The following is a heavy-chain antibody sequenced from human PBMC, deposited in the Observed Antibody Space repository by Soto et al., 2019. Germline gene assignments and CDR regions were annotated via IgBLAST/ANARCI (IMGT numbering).Heavy chain of an antibody. D-gene: IGHD3-10*01. Sequence: QVQLQESGPGLVKPSQTLSLTCTVSGGSINNGGYYWSWIRHHPGKGLEGIGYILYSGSTYYNRSLKSRDTISVDTSKNPFSLKLSSVTAADTAVYYCARDLRGGSYGMDVWGQGTTVTVSS. J-gene: IGHJ6*02. CDR1: GGSINNGGYY. CDR3: ARDLRGGSYGMDV. CDR2: ILYSGST. V-gene: IGHV4-31*03.